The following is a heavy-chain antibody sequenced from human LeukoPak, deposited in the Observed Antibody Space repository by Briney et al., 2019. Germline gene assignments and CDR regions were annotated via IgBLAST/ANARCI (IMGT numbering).Heavy chain of an antibody. V-gene: IGHV3-33*01. Sequence: PGGSLRLSCAASGFTFSSYGMHWVRQAPGKGLEWVAVIWYDGSNKYYADSVKGRFTISRDNSKNTLYLQMNSLRAEDTAVYYCARWSLYSSSWPYYYYGMDVWGQGTTVTVSS. J-gene: IGHJ6*02. CDR1: GFTFSSYG. D-gene: IGHD6-13*01. CDR2: IWYDGSNK. CDR3: ARWSLYSSSWPYYYYGMDV.